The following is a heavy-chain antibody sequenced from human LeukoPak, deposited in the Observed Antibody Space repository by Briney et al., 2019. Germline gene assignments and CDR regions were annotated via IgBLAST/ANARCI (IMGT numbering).Heavy chain of an antibody. Sequence: GSLKLSCKASGYTFTSYYMHWVRQAPGQGLEWVALIKPNSGGTNYAQKFQGRVTITRDTSISTAYMELSRLRCDDTPVYYCARESLAAASLDSWGQGSLVTVSS. CDR1: GYTFTSYY. V-gene: IGHV1-2*02. D-gene: IGHD6-13*01. CDR2: IKPNSGGT. J-gene: IGHJ4*02. CDR3: ARESLAAASLDS.